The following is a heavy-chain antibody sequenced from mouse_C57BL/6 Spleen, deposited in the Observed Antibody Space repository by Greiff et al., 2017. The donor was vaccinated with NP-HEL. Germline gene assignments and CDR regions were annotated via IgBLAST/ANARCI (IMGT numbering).Heavy chain of an antibody. J-gene: IGHJ2*01. V-gene: IGHV1-76*01. CDR1: GYTFTDYY. Sequence: VQVVESGAELVRPGASVKLSCKASGYTFTDYYINWVKQRPGQGLEWIARIYPGSGNTYYNEKFKGKATLTAEKSSSTAYMQLSSLTSEDSAVYFCARGGGTTVVYFDYWGQGTTLTVSS. CDR3: ARGGGTTVVYFDY. D-gene: IGHD1-1*01. CDR2: IYPGSGNT.